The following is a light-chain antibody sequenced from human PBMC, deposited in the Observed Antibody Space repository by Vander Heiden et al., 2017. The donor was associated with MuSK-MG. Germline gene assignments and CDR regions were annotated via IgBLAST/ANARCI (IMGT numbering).Light chain of an antibody. V-gene: IGKV1-39*01. CDR1: QSISGY. CDR2: AAS. CDR3: QQSYAIAIT. Sequence: DIQMTQSPSSLSASVGDRVTIACRASQSISGYLSWYQQKPGKAPKLLIYAASDLQSAVSSRFSGSGSGTDFTLTIIVLEPEHFTIYYCQQSYAIAITFGPGTRVDIK. J-gene: IGKJ3*01.